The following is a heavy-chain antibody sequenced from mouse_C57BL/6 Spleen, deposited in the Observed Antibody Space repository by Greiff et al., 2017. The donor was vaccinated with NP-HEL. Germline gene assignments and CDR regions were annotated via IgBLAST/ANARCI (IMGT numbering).Heavy chain of an antibody. J-gene: IGHJ1*03. V-gene: IGHV14-2*01. CDR2: IDPEDGGT. D-gene: IGHD2-10*01. Sequence: VQLQQSGAELVKPGASVKLSCTASGFNIKDYYMHWVKQRTEQGLEWIGRIDPEDGGTKYAQKFQGKATITADTSSNTAYLQLSSLTSEDTAVYYCARSLLWDGGYFDVWGTGTTVTVSS. CDR1: GFNIKDYY. CDR3: ARSLLWDGGYFDV.